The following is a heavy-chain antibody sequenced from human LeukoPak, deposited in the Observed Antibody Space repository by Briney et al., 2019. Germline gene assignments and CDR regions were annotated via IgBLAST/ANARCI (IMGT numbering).Heavy chain of an antibody. Sequence: SETLSLTCAVYGGSFSVYYWSWIRQPPGKGLEWIGEINHSGSTNYTPSLKSRVTISVDTSKNQFSLKLSSVTAADTAVYYCARGHRIAVAGRRSWFDPWGQGTLVTVSS. CDR2: INHSGST. CDR1: GGSFSVYY. J-gene: IGHJ5*02. V-gene: IGHV4-34*01. CDR3: ARGHRIAVAGRRSWFDP. D-gene: IGHD6-19*01.